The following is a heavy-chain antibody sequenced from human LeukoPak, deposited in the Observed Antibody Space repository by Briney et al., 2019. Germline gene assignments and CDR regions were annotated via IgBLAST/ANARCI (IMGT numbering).Heavy chain of an antibody. D-gene: IGHD6-19*01. CDR2: IRYDGSNK. CDR3: AKDLWFSGPYPNWFDP. J-gene: IGHJ5*02. V-gene: IGHV3-30*02. CDR1: GFTFSSYG. Sequence: GGSLRLSFAASGFTFSSYGMHWVRQAPGKGLEWVAFIRYDGSNKYYADSVKGRFTISRDNSKNTLYLQMNSLRAEDTAVYYCAKDLWFSGPYPNWFDPWGQGTLVTVSS.